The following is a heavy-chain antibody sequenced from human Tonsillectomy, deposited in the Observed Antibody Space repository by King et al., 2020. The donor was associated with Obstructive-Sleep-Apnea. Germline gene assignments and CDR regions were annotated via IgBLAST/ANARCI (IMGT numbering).Heavy chain of an antibody. CDR3: AKWALEFILTGYNDAFDI. CDR1: GFTFSSYG. CDR2: ISYDGSNK. D-gene: IGHD3-9*01. V-gene: IGHV3-30*18. Sequence: VQLVESGGGVVQPGRSLRLSCAASGFTFSSYGMHWVRQAPGKGLEWVAVISYDGSNKYYADSVKGRFTISRDNSKNTLYLQMNSLRAEDTAVYYCAKWALEFILTGYNDAFDIWGQGTMVTVSS. J-gene: IGHJ3*02.